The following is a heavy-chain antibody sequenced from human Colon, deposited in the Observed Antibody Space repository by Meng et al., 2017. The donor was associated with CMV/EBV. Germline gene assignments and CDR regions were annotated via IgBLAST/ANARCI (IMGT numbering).Heavy chain of an antibody. CDR3: AKDSPRGGDFDY. CDR2: IYSGGGTV. J-gene: IGHJ4*02. CDR1: GFTFSNHA. Sequence: GESLKISCAASGFTFSNHAMNWVRQAPGKGLECVSHIYSGGGTVQYADSVKGRFTISRDNSKNTLYLQMNSLRAEDTAVYYCAKDSPRGGDFDYWGQGTLVTVSS. D-gene: IGHD3-10*01. V-gene: IGHV3-23*03.